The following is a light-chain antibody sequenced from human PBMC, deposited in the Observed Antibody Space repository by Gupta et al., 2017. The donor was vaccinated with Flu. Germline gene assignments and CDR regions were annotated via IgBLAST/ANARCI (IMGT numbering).Light chain of an antibody. V-gene: IGLV2-11*01. Sequence: QSAPTQPRSVSGSPGQSVTISCTGTSSNVGGYNRVPWYQQRPGKAPKLILYDVTERPSGVPERFSGSKSGNTASLTISGLHFDDEADYYCSSHAGRVTWVFGTGTTVTVL. CDR3: SSHAGRVTWV. CDR1: SSNVGGYNR. CDR2: DVT. J-gene: IGLJ1*01.